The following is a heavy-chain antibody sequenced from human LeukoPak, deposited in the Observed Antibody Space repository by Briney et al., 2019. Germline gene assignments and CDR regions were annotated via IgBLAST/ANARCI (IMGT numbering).Heavy chain of an antibody. Sequence: GGSLRLSCAAFGFTFSSYWMSWVRQAPGKGLEWVANIKQDGSEKYCVDSVKGRFTISRDNAKNSLYLQMNSLRAEDTAVYYCARRIFPFDYWGQGTLVTVSS. CDR3: ARRIFPFDY. V-gene: IGHV3-7*01. CDR1: GFTFSSYW. CDR2: IKQDGSEK. D-gene: IGHD2-21*01. J-gene: IGHJ4*02.